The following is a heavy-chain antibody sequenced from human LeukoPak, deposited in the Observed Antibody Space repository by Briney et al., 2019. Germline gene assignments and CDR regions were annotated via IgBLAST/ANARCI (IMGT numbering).Heavy chain of an antibody. J-gene: IGHJ4*02. V-gene: IGHV4-39*01. CDR2: IYYSGSS. CDR3: ARFNPAAGNFCLDY. Sequence: SETLSLTCTVSGGSISSSSHYWGWIRQPPGKGLEWIGNIYYSGSSYYNPSLKSRVTISVDTSKKQFSLKLSSVTAADTAVYYCARFNPAAGNFCLDYWGQGTLVTVSS. CDR1: GGSISSSSHY. D-gene: IGHD6-13*01.